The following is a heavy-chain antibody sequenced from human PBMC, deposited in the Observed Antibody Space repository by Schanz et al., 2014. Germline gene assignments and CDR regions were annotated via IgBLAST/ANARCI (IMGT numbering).Heavy chain of an antibody. Sequence: QVQLVQSGDEVKKPGSSVKVSCKASGGTFSSYSISWVRQAPGQGLEWMGRIIPILGIANYAQKFQGRVTNTAYKSTSTAYMDLSSLRPEDTAVYYCARSNYYDNSDYYTSFDYWGQGTLVTVSS. CDR2: IIPILGIA. CDR3: ARSNYYDNSDYYTSFDY. J-gene: IGHJ4*02. CDR1: GGTFSSYS. D-gene: IGHD3-22*01. V-gene: IGHV1-69*04.